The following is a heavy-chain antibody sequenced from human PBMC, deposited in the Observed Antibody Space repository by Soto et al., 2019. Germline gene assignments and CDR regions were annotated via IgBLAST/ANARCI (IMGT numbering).Heavy chain of an antibody. CDR1: RFTFSSYA. J-gene: IGHJ5*02. D-gene: IGHD2-15*01. CDR3: ARGGYCSGGSCYFDNWFDP. V-gene: IGHV3-30-3*01. CDR2: ISYDGSNK. Sequence: QVQLVESGGGVVQPGRSLRLFYAASRFTFSSYAMHWVRQAPGKGLEWVAVISYDGSNKYYADSVKGRFTISRDNSKNTLYLQMNSLRAEDTAVYYCARGGYCSGGSCYFDNWFDPWGQGTLVTVSS.